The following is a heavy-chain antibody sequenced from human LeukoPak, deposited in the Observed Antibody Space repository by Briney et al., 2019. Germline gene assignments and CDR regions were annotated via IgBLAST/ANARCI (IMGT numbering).Heavy chain of an antibody. CDR2: IYYSGST. CDR3: ARDSGSYYFDY. CDR1: GGSISSYY. J-gene: IGHJ4*02. D-gene: IGHD1-26*01. Sequence: SQTLSLTCTVSGGSISSYYWSWIRQPPGKGLEWIGYIYYSGSTNYNPSLKSRVTISVDTSKNQFSLKLSSVTAADTAVYYCARDSGSYYFDYWGQGTLVTVSS. V-gene: IGHV4-59*12.